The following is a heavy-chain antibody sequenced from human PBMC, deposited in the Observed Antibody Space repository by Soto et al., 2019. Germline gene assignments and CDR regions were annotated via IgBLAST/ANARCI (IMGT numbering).Heavy chain of an antibody. CDR2: IDPSDSYT. V-gene: IGHV5-10-1*01. CDR3: ARLVECSGGSCYTPLGAFDI. Sequence: PGESLKISCKGSGYSFTSYWISWVRQMPGKGLEWMGRIDPSDSYTKYSPSFQGHVTISADKSISTAYLQWSSLKASDTAMYYCARLVECSGGSCYTPLGAFDIWGQGTMVTVSS. J-gene: IGHJ3*02. CDR1: GYSFTSYW. D-gene: IGHD2-15*01.